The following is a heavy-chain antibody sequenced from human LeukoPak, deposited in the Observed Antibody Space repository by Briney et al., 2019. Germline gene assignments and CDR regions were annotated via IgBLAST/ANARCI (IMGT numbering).Heavy chain of an antibody. J-gene: IGHJ6*03. CDR2: MNPNSGNT. Sequence: ASVKVSCKASGYTFTSYDINWVRQATGQGLEWMGWMNPNSGNTGYAQKFQGRVTMTRNTSISTAYMELSRLRSDDTAVYYCARRYSSSYGYYYYMDVWGKGTTVTVSS. V-gene: IGHV1-8*01. CDR1: GYTFTSYD. D-gene: IGHD6-6*01. CDR3: ARRYSSSYGYYYYMDV.